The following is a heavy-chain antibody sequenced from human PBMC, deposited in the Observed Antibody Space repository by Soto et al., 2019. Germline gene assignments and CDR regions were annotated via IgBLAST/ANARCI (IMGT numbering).Heavy chain of an antibody. D-gene: IGHD2-21*01. Sequence: EVQLVESGGGLVQPGGSLRLSCAASGFTFTTYWMHWVRQAPGKGLVWVSRIKFDESTTNYADSVKGRFTISRDNAKNTVFLQMNGLGAEDTAVYYCARGGLWAYYMDVWGKGTTVTVSS. CDR3: ARGGLWAYYMDV. CDR2: IKFDESTT. J-gene: IGHJ6*03. CDR1: GFTFTTYW. V-gene: IGHV3-74*01.